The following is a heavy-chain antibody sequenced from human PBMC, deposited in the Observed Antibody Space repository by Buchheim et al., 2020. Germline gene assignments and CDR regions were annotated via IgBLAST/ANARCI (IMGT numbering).Heavy chain of an antibody. CDR2: IYSGGST. V-gene: IGHV3-66*02. D-gene: IGHD1-14*01. CDR1: GFTVSSNY. Sequence: EVQLVEFGGGLVQPGGSLRLSCAASGFTVSSNYMSWVRQAPGKGLEWVSVIYSGGSTYYADSVKGRFTISRDNSKNTLYLQMNSLRAEDTAVYYCARDSTGRAIYFDYWGQGTL. J-gene: IGHJ4*02. CDR3: ARDSTGRAIYFDY.